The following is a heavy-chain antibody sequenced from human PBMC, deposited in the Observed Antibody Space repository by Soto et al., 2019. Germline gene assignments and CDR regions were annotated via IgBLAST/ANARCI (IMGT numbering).Heavy chain of an antibody. CDR3: AREHTQGSSLGRLDY. J-gene: IGHJ4*02. CDR2: INHSGST. D-gene: IGHD3-16*01. Sequence: QVHLQQCGAGLLKPSETLSLTCAVYGGSFSGYYWSWIRQPPGKGLEWIGEINHSGSTNYNPSLKSRVTISVDTSKNQFSLNLSSVTAADTAVYYCAREHTQGSSLGRLDYCGQGTLVTVSS. V-gene: IGHV4-34*01. CDR1: GGSFSGYY.